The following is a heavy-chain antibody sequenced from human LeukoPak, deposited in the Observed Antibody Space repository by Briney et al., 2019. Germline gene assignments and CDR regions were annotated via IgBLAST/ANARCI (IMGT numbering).Heavy chain of an antibody. V-gene: IGHV3-23*01. CDR1: GFTFSSSA. J-gene: IGHJ5*02. CDR2: ISNNGGYT. CDR3: AKNSGSP. D-gene: IGHD1-26*01. Sequence: TGGSLRLSCAASGFTFSSSAMSWVRQAPGKGLEWVSAISNNGGYTYYADSVQGRFTISRDNSKNTLYLQMNSLRAEDTAVYYCAKNSGSPWGQGTLVTVSS.